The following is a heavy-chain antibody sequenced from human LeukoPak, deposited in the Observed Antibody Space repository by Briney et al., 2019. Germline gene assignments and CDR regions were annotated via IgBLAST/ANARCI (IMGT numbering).Heavy chain of an antibody. CDR3: ARLKLPEGHSDY. Sequence: SGPTLLHPTQTPTLSYTFSGFSLRTTGMCVSWIRQPPGKALEWLAHIDWDDDKYYNTSLKTRLTISKDTSKNQVVLTMTNMNPVDTAAYYCARLKLPEGHSDYWGEGTLVTVSS. V-gene: IGHV2-70*01. D-gene: IGHD4-23*01. J-gene: IGHJ4*02. CDR1: GFSLRTTGMC. CDR2: IDWDDDK.